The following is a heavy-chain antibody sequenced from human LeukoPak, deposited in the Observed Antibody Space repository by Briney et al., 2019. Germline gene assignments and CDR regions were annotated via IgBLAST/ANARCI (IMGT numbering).Heavy chain of an antibody. J-gene: IGHJ4*02. CDR1: GYTFTGYY. Sequence: ASVKVSCKASGYTFTGYYMHWVRQAPRQGLEWMGWINPNSDGTDYAQKFQGRVTMTRDTSISTAYMELSRLRSDDTAVYYCARDQLRGDYYDSSVYYYGSGFDYWGQGTLVTVSS. D-gene: IGHD3-22*01. CDR2: INPNSDGT. CDR3: ARDQLRGDYYDSSVYYYGSGFDY. V-gene: IGHV1-2*02.